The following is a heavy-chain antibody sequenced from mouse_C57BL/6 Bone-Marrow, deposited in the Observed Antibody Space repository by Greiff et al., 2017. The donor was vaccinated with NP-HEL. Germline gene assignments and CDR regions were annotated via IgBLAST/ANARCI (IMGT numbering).Heavy chain of an antibody. CDR1: GYTFTSYW. D-gene: IGHD1-1*01. Sequence: VQLQQPGAELVKPGASVKLSCKASGYTFTSYWMHWVKRRPGQGLEWIGMIHPNSGSTNYNEKFKSKATLTVDKSSSTAYMQLSSLTSEDSAVYYCARWHYYGSSYWYFDVWGTGTTVTVSS. CDR2: IHPNSGST. J-gene: IGHJ1*03. V-gene: IGHV1-64*01. CDR3: ARWHYYGSSYWYFDV.